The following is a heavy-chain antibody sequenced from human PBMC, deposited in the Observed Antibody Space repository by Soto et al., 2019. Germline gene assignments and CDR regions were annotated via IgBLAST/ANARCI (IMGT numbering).Heavy chain of an antibody. CDR1: GFTISSGGYS. Sequence: SETLSLTCAVSGFTISSGGYSWSWIRQPPGKGLEWIGYIYHSGSTYYNPSLKSRVTISVDTSKNQFSLKLSSVTAADTAVYYCARHGHDSSGYYFDAFDIWGQGTMVTVSS. CDR3: ARHGHDSSGYYFDAFDI. CDR2: IYHSGST. D-gene: IGHD3-22*01. J-gene: IGHJ3*02. V-gene: IGHV4-30-2*01.